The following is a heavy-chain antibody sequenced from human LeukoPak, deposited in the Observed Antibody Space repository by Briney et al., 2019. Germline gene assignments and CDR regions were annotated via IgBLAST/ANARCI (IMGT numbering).Heavy chain of an antibody. D-gene: IGHD3-22*01. CDR1: GIPLSNYG. CDR2: ISDTGGRT. V-gene: IGHV3-23*01. CDR3: AKRGVVIRVILVGFHKEAYYFDS. Sequence: GGSLRLSCAVSGIPLSNYGMTWVRQAPGKGLEWVAGISDTGGRTSYADSVKGRFTISRDNAKNTPYLQMNSLRAEDTAVYFCAKRGVVIRVILVGFHKEAYYFDSWGQGALVTGFS. J-gene: IGHJ4*02.